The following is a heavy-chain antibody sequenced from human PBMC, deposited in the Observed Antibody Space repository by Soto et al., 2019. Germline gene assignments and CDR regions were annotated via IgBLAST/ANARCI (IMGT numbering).Heavy chain of an antibody. CDR1: GFTFSSYS. CDR3: AREEGSGSYRYYYGMDV. CDR2: ISSSSSYI. J-gene: IGHJ6*02. D-gene: IGHD3-10*01. V-gene: IGHV3-21*01. Sequence: EVPLVESGGGLVKPGGSLRLSCAASGFTFSSYSMNWVRQAPGKGLEWVSSISSSSSYIYYADSVKGRFTISRDNAKNSLYLQMNSLRAEDTAVYYCAREEGSGSYRYYYGMDVWGQGTTVTVSS.